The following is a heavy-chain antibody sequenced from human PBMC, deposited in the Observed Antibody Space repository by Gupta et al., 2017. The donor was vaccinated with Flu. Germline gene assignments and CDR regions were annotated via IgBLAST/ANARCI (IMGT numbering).Heavy chain of an antibody. CDR1: GFTFSSYE. CDR2: ISSSGSTI. Sequence: EVQLVESGGGLVQPGGSLRLSCAASGFTFSSYEMNWVRQAPGKGLEWVSYISSSGSTIYYADSVKGRFTISRDNAKNSLYLQMNSRRAEDTAVYYCARGDYLLGPENWFDPWGQGTLVTVSS. CDR3: ARGDYLLGPENWFDP. V-gene: IGHV3-48*03. D-gene: IGHD4-17*01. J-gene: IGHJ5*02.